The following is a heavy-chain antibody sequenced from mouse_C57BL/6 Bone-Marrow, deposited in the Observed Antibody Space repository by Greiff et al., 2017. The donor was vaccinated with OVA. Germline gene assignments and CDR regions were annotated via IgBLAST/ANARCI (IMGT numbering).Heavy chain of an antibody. J-gene: IGHJ2*01. D-gene: IGHD3-2*02. CDR2: INPYNGGT. V-gene: IGHV1-19*01. CDR1: GYTFTDYY. Sequence: VQLQQSGPVLVKPGASVKMSCKASGYTFTDYYMNWVKQSHGKSLEWIGVINPYNGGTSYNQKFKGKATLTVDKSSSTAYMELKSLTSEDSAVYYSARGSSGYYFDYWGQGTTLTVSS. CDR3: ARGSSGYYFDY.